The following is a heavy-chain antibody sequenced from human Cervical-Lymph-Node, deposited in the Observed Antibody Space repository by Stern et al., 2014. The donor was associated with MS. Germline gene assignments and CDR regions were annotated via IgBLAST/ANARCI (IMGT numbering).Heavy chain of an antibody. V-gene: IGHV3-30*03. CDR2: ISYDGQKR. D-gene: IGHD4-17*01. J-gene: IGHJ4*02. CDR3: ARERLGANGDPREYFDL. Sequence: EQLVESGGGVVQPGGSLRLSCEAAKFTLSDYDFHWVRQAPGKGLEWVSTISYDGQKRYYAESVKGRFTSSKDKSKNTPYLQISSLRAEDTAMYYGARERLGANGDPREYFDLWGQGALVTVSS. CDR1: KFTLSDYD.